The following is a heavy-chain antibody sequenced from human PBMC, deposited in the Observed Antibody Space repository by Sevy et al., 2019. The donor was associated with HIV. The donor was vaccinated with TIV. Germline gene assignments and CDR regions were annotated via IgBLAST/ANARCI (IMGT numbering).Heavy chain of an antibody. Sequence: GGSLRLSCAASGFTFSSYSMNWVRQAPGKGLEWVSSISSSSSYIYYADSVKGRFTISRDNAKNSLYLQMNSLRAEDTAVYYCARDITGTTSWFDPWGQGTLVTVSS. CDR2: ISSSSSYI. D-gene: IGHD1-7*01. CDR1: GFTFSSYS. V-gene: IGHV3-21*01. J-gene: IGHJ5*02. CDR3: ARDITGTTSWFDP.